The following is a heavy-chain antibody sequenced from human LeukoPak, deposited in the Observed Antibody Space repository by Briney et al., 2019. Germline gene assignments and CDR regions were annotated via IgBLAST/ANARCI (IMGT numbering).Heavy chain of an antibody. Sequence: PGGSLRLSCAASGFTFSDYYMSWIRQAPGKELEWVSYISSSGSTIYYADSVKGRFTISRDNAKNSLYLQMNSLRAEDTAVYYCARDLLYGVRGVNGYWGQGTLVTVSS. J-gene: IGHJ4*02. CDR2: ISSSGSTI. D-gene: IGHD3-10*01. CDR3: ARDLLYGVRGVNGY. V-gene: IGHV3-11*01. CDR1: GFTFSDYY.